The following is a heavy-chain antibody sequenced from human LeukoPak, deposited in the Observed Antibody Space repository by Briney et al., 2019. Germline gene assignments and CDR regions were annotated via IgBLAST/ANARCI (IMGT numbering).Heavy chain of an antibody. Sequence: PGGSLRLSCAASGFTFSNDWMSWVRQAPGKGLEWGANIKQDVSENFYVESVKGRFTISRDNAKKSLYLQMTSLRVEDTAAYYCARVQGSSGPGIFEYWGQGTLVNVSS. V-gene: IGHV3-7*01. CDR2: IKQDVSEN. CDR1: GFTFSNDW. D-gene: IGHD6-19*01. CDR3: ARVQGSSGPGIFEY. J-gene: IGHJ4*02.